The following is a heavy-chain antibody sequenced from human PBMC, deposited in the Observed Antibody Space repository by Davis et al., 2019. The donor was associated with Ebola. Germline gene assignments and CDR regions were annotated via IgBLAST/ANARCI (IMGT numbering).Heavy chain of an antibody. D-gene: IGHD2-15*01. CDR2: ISSSSSYI. CDR3: ARDRYCSGGSCYLDY. J-gene: IGHJ4*02. Sequence: GESLKISCAASGFTFSDYYMSWIRQAPGKGLEWVSYISSSSSYIYYADSVKGRFTFSRDNAKNSLYLQMNSLRAEDTAVYYCARDRYCSGGSCYLDYWGQGTLVTVSS. CDR1: GFTFSDYY. V-gene: IGHV3-11*06.